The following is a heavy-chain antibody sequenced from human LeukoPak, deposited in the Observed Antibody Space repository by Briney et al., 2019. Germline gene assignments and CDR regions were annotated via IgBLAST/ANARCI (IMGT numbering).Heavy chain of an antibody. CDR1: NGSIISSNW. D-gene: IGHD2-15*01. J-gene: IGHJ4*02. CDR3: VRHDSTAYHPFDY. CDR2: IYHSGTT. Sequence: SGTLSLTCAVSNGSIISSNWWSWVRQPPGKGLEWIGEIYHSGTTNYNPSLKSRVTVSVDKSKNQLSLKLNSVTAADTAVYYCVRHDSTAYHPFDYWGQGTLVTVSS. V-gene: IGHV4-4*02.